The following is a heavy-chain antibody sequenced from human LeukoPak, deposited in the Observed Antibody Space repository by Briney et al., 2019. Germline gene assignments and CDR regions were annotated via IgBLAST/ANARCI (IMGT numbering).Heavy chain of an antibody. D-gene: IGHD3-10*01. CDR1: GFTFDDYA. CDR2: ISWNSGSV. V-gene: IGHV3-9*01. J-gene: IGHJ4*02. CDR3: ATIQYGSGSHY. Sequence: GGSLRLSCAASGFTFDDYAMHWVRQAPGKGLEWVSGISWNSGSVGYADSVKGRFTISRDNAKNSLYLQMNSLRVDDTAVYYCATIQYGSGSHYWGQGTLVTVSS.